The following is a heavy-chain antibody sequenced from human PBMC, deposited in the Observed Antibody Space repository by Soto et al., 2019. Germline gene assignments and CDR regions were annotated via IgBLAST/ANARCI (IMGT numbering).Heavy chain of an antibody. J-gene: IGHJ4*02. CDR1: GFSLTTSGVG. D-gene: IGHD5-12*01. CDR2: IYWDDDK. Sequence: QITLKESGPTLVKPTQTLTLTCTLSGFSLTTSGVGVGWIRQPPGKALEWLAVIYWDDDKRHSASLKSRLTLTKDTSKNHVVLTKTSMDPVDTATYYYAHKPYSGYYFDFDYWGQGTLVTVSS. CDR3: AHKPYSGYYFDFDY. V-gene: IGHV2-5*02.